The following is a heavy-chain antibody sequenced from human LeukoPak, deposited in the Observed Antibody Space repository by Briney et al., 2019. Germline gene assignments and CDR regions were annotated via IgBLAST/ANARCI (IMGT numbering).Heavy chain of an antibody. CDR2: ISAYNGNT. V-gene: IGHV1-18*01. CDR3: ARDFYSITIFGVATSDNWFDP. D-gene: IGHD3-3*01. CDR1: GYTFTSYV. Sequence: ASVKVSCKAPGYTFTSYVISWVRQAPGQGLEWMGWISAYNGNTNYAQKLQGRVTMTTDTSTSTAHMELRSLRSDDTAVYYCARDFYSITIFGVATSDNWFDPWGQGTLVTVSS. J-gene: IGHJ5*02.